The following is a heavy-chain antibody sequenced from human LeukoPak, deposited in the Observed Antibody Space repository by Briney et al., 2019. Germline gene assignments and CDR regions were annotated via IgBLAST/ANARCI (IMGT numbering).Heavy chain of an antibody. D-gene: IGHD1-26*01. CDR1: GGSISSYY. CDR3: ASKSSGSYYGGGQIDY. V-gene: IGHV4-59*12. CDR2: IYYSRST. J-gene: IGHJ4*02. Sequence: SETLSLTCTVSGGSISSYYWSWIRQPPGKGLEWIGYIYYSRSTYYNPSLKSRVTISVDTSKNQFSLKLSSVTAADTAMYYCASKSSGSYYGGGQIDYWGQGTLVTVSS.